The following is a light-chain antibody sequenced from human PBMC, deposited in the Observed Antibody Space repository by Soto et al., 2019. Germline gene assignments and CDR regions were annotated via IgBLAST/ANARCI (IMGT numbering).Light chain of an antibody. Sequence: QSALTQPRSVSGSPGQSVTISCTGTSSDVGGYNYVSWYQQHPGKAPKLMIYDVTKRPSGVPDRFSGSKSGNTASLTVSGLQADDEADYYCNSYVGSNNYVFGTGTKLTVL. V-gene: IGLV2-11*01. J-gene: IGLJ1*01. CDR2: DVT. CDR1: SSDVGGYNY. CDR3: NSYVGSNNYV.